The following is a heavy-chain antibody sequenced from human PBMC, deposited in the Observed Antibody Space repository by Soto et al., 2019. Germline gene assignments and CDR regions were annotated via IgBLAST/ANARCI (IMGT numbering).Heavy chain of an antibody. Sequence: KTSETLSLTCSVSGGSVSSGSYYWSWIRQPPGKGLEWIGYVYYTGSTNYNPSLKSRITISVDTSKNQFSLKLSSVTAADTAVYYCARDVVYYYEMDVWAKGPRSPSP. CDR1: GGSVSSGSYY. CDR2: VYYTGST. CDR3: ARDVVYYYEMDV. J-gene: IGHJ6*02. D-gene: IGHD2-15*01. V-gene: IGHV4-61*01.